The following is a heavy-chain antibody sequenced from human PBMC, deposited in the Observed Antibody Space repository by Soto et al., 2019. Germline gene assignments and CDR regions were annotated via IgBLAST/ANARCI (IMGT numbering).Heavy chain of an antibody. CDR1: GFTFTSSA. Sequence: ASVKVSCKASGFTFTSSAMQWVRQARGQRLEWIGWIVVGSGNTNYAQKFQERVTITRDMSTSTAYMELSSLRSEDTAVYYCAADGDSSGYYYYAFDIWGQGTMVTVSS. CDR3: AADGDSSGYYYYAFDI. V-gene: IGHV1-58*02. J-gene: IGHJ3*02. CDR2: IVVGSGNT. D-gene: IGHD3-22*01.